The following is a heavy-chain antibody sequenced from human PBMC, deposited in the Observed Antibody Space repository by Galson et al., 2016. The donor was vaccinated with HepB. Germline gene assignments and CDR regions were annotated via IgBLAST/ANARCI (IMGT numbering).Heavy chain of an antibody. CDR3: ARGNYYGSRSPTRWFDP. Sequence: CAISGDSVSSDSAAWSWIRQSPSRGLEWLGRTYYRSKWYNEYAVSVKSRITIIRDTSKNQFSLQLNPVTPEATAVYYCARGNYYGSRSPTRWFDPWGQGTLVTVSS. J-gene: IGHJ5*02. CDR2: TYYRSKWYN. D-gene: IGHD3-10*01. CDR1: GDSVSSDSAA. V-gene: IGHV6-1*01.